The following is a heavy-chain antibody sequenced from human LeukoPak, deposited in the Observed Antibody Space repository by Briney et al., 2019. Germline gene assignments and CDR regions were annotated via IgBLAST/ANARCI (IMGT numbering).Heavy chain of an antibody. V-gene: IGHV4-4*02. Sequence: SGTLSLTCVVSGGSISSSNWWSWVRQPPGKGLEWIGEIYHGGNTNYNPSLKSRVTTSVDKSKNEFSLKVISVTAADTAVYYCARKDWNDVRAFDIWGQGTMVTVSS. CDR1: GGSISSSNW. D-gene: IGHD1-1*01. CDR3: ARKDWNDVRAFDI. J-gene: IGHJ3*02. CDR2: IYHGGNT.